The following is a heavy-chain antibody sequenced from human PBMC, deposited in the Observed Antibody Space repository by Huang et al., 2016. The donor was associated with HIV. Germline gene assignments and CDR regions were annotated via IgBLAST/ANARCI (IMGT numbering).Heavy chain of an antibody. V-gene: IGHV4-39*01. CDR3: ASGEYGKNAYDI. CDR2: FYYGGDA. D-gene: IGHD2-2*01. Sequence: QLHLQQSGPGLVRPSETLSLICPVSGGSITSSNHYWGWIRQTPGKGLGWIGNFYYGGDAYYTPSLKKRVSISIDTSKSQFSLRLSSVIATDTAVYYCASGEYGKNAYDIWGQGTVVTVSA. J-gene: IGHJ3*02. CDR1: GGSITSSNHY.